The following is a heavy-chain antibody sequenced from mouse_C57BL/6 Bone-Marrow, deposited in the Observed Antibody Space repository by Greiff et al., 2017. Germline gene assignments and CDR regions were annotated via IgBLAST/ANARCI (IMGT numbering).Heavy chain of an antibody. CDR2: INPGSGGT. CDR3: ARSFYGSSYDWFAY. Sequence: QVQLQQSGAELVRPGTSVKVSCKASGYAFTNYLIEWVKQRPGQGLEWIGVINPGSGGTNYNEKFKGKATLTADKSSSTAYMQLSSLTSEDSAVYFCARSFYGSSYDWFAYWGQGTLVTVSA. D-gene: IGHD1-1*01. J-gene: IGHJ3*01. CDR1: GYAFTNYL. V-gene: IGHV1-54*01.